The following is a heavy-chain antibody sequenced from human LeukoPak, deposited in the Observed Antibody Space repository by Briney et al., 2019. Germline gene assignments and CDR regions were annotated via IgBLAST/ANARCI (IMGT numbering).Heavy chain of an antibody. CDR3: ARDGSGSYNWFDP. D-gene: IGHD1-26*01. Sequence: PSETLSLTCTVSGGSISSGDYYWSWIRQPPGKGLERIGYIYYSGSTYYNPSLKSRVTISVDTSKNQFSLKLSSVTAADTAVYYCARDGSGSYNWFDPWGQGTLVTVSS. J-gene: IGHJ5*02. CDR1: GGSISSGDYY. V-gene: IGHV4-30-4*01. CDR2: IYYSGST.